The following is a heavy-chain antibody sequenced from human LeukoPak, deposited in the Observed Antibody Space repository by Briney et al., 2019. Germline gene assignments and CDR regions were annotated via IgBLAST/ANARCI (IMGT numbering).Heavy chain of an antibody. J-gene: IGHJ3*02. Sequence: SVKVSCKASGGSFRGHGISWVRQAPGQGSQWMGGIIPVFHTTNYAQEFQGRVTLIIDESTSMAYMELSSLRSDDTAVYFCARARSTVLNDAYDIWGQGTMVTVSS. CDR2: IIPVFHTT. CDR3: ARARSTVLNDAYDI. V-gene: IGHV1-69*05. D-gene: IGHD2-2*01. CDR1: GGSFRGHG.